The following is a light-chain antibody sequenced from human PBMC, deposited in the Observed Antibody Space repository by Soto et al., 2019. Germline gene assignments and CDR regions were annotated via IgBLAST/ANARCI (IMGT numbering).Light chain of an antibody. CDR3: QHTFNSPPWT. J-gene: IGKJ1*01. CDR2: GAS. V-gene: IGKV1-39*01. Sequence: DIHMTQSPSSLSASDGDSFTISCRASQNIDMYLNWYQQKPGKAPRVLISGASSLQSGVPSRFSGSGSGTDFTLTINSLQPEDFASYFCQHTFNSPPWTFGQGNKVDIK. CDR1: QNIDMY.